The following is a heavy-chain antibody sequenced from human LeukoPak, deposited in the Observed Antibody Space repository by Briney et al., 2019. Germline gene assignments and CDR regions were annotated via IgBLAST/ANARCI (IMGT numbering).Heavy chain of an antibody. CDR3: ARTLRGTGTTGVLVP. D-gene: IGHD1-7*01. J-gene: IGHJ5*02. Sequence: SGTLSLTCAVSGGSISSSNWWSWVRQPPGKGMEWIGEIYHSGSTNYNPSLKSRVTISVDTSKNQFSLKLRSVTAADTAVYYCARTLRGTGTTGVLVPWGQGTLDPVSS. V-gene: IGHV4-4*02. CDR2: IYHSGST. CDR1: GGSISSSNW.